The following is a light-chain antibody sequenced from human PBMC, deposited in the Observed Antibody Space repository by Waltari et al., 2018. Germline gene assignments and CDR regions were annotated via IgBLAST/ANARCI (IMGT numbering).Light chain of an antibody. J-gene: IGKJ3*01. CDR2: AAS. CDR3: QETYTTLFT. Sequence: DIQMSQSPPSLAASVGDSVNITCRASQTIRNYLNWYQQRPGKAPKLLISAASSLQSGVPSRCSGSGSGTDFALTISSLQPEDFASYHCQETYTTLFTFGPGTKVEIK. V-gene: IGKV1-39*01. CDR1: QTIRNY.